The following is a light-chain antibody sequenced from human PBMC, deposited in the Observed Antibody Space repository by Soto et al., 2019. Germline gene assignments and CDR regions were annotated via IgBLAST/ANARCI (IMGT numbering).Light chain of an antibody. CDR2: DVS. CDR3: SSYTSSSTLNYV. V-gene: IGLV2-14*01. J-gene: IGLJ1*01. CDR1: SSDVGGYKY. Sequence: QSALTQPASVSGSPGQSITISCTGTSSDVGGYKYVSWYQQHPGKAPKLMIYDVSNRPSGVSNRFSGSKSGNTASLTISGLQAEDEADYYCSSYTSSSTLNYVFGTGTKVTVL.